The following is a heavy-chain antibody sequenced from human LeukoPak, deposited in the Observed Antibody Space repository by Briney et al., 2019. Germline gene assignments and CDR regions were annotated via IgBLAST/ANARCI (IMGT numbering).Heavy chain of an antibody. CDR1: GGSISSYY. CDR2: IYYSGST. D-gene: IGHD6-13*01. V-gene: IGHV4-59*06. Sequence: PSETLSLTCTVSGGSISSYYWNWIRQHPGKGLEWIGYIYYSGSTYYNPPLKSRVTISVDTSKNQFSLKLSSVTAADTAVYYCARDQSTWFFDYWGQGTLVTVSS. J-gene: IGHJ4*02. CDR3: ARDQSTWFFDY.